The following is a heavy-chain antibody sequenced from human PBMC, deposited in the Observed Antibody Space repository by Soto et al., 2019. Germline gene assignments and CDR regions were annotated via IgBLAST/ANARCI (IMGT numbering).Heavy chain of an antibody. D-gene: IGHD2-2*02. J-gene: IGHJ1*01. CDR2: ISRNGGST. Sequence: PGGSLRLSCSASGFTFSSYAMHWVRQAPGKGLEYVSAISRNGGSTYYADSVKGRFTISRDNSKNTLYLQMSSLRAEDTAVYYCVKDGRYCSSTSCYTSYFQHWGQGTLVTVSS. CDR1: GFTFSSYA. CDR3: VKDGRYCSSTSCYTSYFQH. V-gene: IGHV3-64D*06.